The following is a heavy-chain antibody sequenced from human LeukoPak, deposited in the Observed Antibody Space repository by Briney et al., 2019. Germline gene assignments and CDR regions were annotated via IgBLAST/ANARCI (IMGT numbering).Heavy chain of an antibody. D-gene: IGHD4-17*01. CDR2: INKNGGT. CDR3: AREHKSYGDYPYYFDS. J-gene: IGHJ4*02. Sequence: SQTLSLTCTVSSDSISSGEYYWSWIRQPAGKGLEFIGYINKNGGTYYNPPLKSRVSISIDTSKNQFSLKLTSVTAADTAVYFCAREHKSYGDYPYYFDSWGQGTLVTVSS. CDR1: SDSISSGEYY. V-gene: IGHV4-30-4*01.